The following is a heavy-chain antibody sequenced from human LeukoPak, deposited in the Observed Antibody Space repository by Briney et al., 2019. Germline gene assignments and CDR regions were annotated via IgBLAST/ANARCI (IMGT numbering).Heavy chain of an antibody. CDR1: GFTFSSYW. V-gene: IGHV3-7*01. CDR2: IKQDGSEK. D-gene: IGHD3-16*02. Sequence: QPGGSLRLSCAASGFTFSSYWMSWVRQTPGRGLEWVANIKQDGSEKYYVDSLKGRFTISRDNAKNSLYLLMNSLRAEDTAVYYCARFNYDYVWGSYRSAYFDYWGQGTLVTVSS. J-gene: IGHJ4*02. CDR3: ARFNYDYVWGSYRSAYFDY.